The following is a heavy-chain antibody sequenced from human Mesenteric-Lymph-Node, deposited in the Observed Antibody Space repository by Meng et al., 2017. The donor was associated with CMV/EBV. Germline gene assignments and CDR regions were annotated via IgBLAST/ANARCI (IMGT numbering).Heavy chain of an antibody. CDR3: ARDHVRFVVWLFVRTDTFDI. J-gene: IGHJ3*02. CDR1: GFTFSSYW. V-gene: IGHV3-7*01. CDR2: IKQDGSEK. D-gene: IGHD3-3*01. Sequence: GESPKISCAASGFTFSSYWMSWVRQAPGKGLEWVANIKQDGSEKYYVDSVKGRFTISRDNAKNSLYLQMNSLRAEDTAVYYCARDHVRFVVWLFVRTDTFDIWGQGTMVTVSS.